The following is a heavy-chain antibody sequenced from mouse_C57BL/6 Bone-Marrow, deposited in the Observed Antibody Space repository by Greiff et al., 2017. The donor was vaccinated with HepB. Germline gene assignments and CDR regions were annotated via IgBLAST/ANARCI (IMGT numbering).Heavy chain of an antibody. V-gene: IGHV3-8*01. CDR3: ARSHYYGSSRYWYFDV. CDR2: ISYSGST. Sequence: DVKLQESGPGLAKPSQTLSLTCSVTGYSITSDYWNWIRKFPGNKLEYMGYISYSGSTYYNPSLKSRISITRDTSKNQYYLQLNSVTTEDTATYYCARSHYYGSSRYWYFDVWGTGTTVTVSS. J-gene: IGHJ1*03. CDR1: GYSITSDY. D-gene: IGHD1-1*01.